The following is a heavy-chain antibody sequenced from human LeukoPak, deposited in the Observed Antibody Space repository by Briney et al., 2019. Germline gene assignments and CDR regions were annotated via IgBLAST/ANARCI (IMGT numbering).Heavy chain of an antibody. V-gene: IGHV3-64D*06. CDR3: VKDLTGTWSFDY. CDR2: IGPNGAST. Sequence: QSGGSLRLSCSTSGFTFSNHFMHWVRQAPGKGLEYVSSIGPNGASTLYADSVKGRFTTSRDNSKNALYLQLTSLRLEDTALYYCVKDLTGTWSFDYWGQGTLVTVSS. CDR1: GFTFSNHF. J-gene: IGHJ4*02. D-gene: IGHD3-9*01.